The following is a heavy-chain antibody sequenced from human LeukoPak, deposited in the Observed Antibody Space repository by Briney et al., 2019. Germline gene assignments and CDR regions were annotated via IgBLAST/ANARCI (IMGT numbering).Heavy chain of an antibody. V-gene: IGHV3-7*01. J-gene: IGHJ4*02. CDR3: ARVHGAYPFDY. CDR1: GFTFASYW. Sequence: GGSLRLSRAASGFTFASYWMTWVRQAPGKGLELVANIKEDGSEKYYVDSVKGRFTISRDNAKNSLYLQMNSLRAEDTAVYYCARVHGAYPFDYWGQGTLVTVSS. D-gene: IGHD4/OR15-4a*01. CDR2: IKEDGSEK.